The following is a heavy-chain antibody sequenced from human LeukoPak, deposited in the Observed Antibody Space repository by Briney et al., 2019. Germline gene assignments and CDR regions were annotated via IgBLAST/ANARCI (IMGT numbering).Heavy chain of an antibody. J-gene: IGHJ4*02. Sequence: GGSLRLSCAASGFTFSSYAMSWVRQAPGKGLEWVSVIIGNGGDIHYAGSVRGRFTISRDNSKNTLYLQMNSPRVEDTAVYYCAKDRIPDGRYSIDFWGPGTLVTVSS. CDR2: IIGNGGDI. CDR1: GFTFSSYA. D-gene: IGHD5-24*01. CDR3: AKDRIPDGRYSIDF. V-gene: IGHV3-23*01.